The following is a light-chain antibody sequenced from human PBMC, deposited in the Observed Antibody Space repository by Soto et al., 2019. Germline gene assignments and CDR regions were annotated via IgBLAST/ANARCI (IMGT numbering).Light chain of an antibody. CDR2: GAS. J-gene: IGKJ2*01. CDR1: QSASNSY. V-gene: IGKV3-20*01. Sequence: EIVLTQSPGTLSLSPGERATLSCRASQSASNSYLAWYQQKPGQAPRLLIYGASSRATGIPDRFSGSGSGTDFTLTISRLEPEDFAVYYCQQYGRSPPYTFGQGTKLEIK. CDR3: QQYGRSPPYT.